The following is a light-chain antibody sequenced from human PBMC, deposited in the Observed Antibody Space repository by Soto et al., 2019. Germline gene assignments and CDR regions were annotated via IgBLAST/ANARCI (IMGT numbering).Light chain of an antibody. CDR1: SSDVGAYIY. Sequence: QSALTQPRSVSGSPGQSVTISCTGTSSDVGAYIYVSWYQQYPAKAPKVMIYDVGRRPSGVPDRFSVSKSGNTASLTISGLQAEDEAVYFCCSYAGNKTVVFGGGTKLTVL. V-gene: IGLV2-11*01. J-gene: IGLJ3*02. CDR3: CSYAGNKTVV. CDR2: DVG.